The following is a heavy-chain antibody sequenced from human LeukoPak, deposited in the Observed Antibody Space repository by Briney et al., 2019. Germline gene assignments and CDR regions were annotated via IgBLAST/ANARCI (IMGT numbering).Heavy chain of an antibody. Sequence: GASVKVSCKASGYTFTGYYMHWVRQAPGQGLEWMRRINPNSGGTNYAQKFQGRVTMTRDTSISTAYMELSRLRSDDTAVYYCLVVALPYDAFDIWGQGTMVTVSS. D-gene: IGHD2-15*01. J-gene: IGHJ3*02. CDR1: GYTFTGYY. CDR3: LVVALPYDAFDI. CDR2: INPNSGGT. V-gene: IGHV1-2*06.